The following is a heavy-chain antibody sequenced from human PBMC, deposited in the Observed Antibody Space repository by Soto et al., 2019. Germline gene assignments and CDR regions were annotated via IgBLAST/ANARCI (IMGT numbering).Heavy chain of an antibody. CDR2: INPSSGET. D-gene: IGHD3-3*01. CDR1: GYTFIDYF. Sequence: ASVKVSCKASGYTFIDYFIQWVRQAPGQGLEWMGWINPSSGETTYAQKLQGRVTMTRDTSISTAYMALITLRSDDTAMYYCVRGLEWRDLDYWGQGTPVTVSS. CDR3: VRGLEWRDLDY. V-gene: IGHV1-2*02. J-gene: IGHJ4*02.